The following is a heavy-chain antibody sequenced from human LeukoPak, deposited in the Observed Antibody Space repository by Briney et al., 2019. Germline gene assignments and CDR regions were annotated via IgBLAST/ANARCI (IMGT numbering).Heavy chain of an antibody. D-gene: IGHD6-19*01. J-gene: IGHJ5*02. V-gene: IGHV1-18*04. CDR3: ARDKTSSGRRGNWFDP. CDR1: GYTFTSCG. Sequence: ASVKVSCKASGYTFTSCGISWVRQAPGQGLEWMGWISAYNGNTNYAQKLQGRVTMTTDTSTSTAYMELRSLRSDDTAVYYCARDKTSSGRRGNWFDPWGQGTLVTVSS. CDR2: ISAYNGNT.